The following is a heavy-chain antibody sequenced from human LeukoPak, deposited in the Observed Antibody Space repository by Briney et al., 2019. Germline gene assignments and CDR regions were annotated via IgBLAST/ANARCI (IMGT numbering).Heavy chain of an antibody. Sequence: PGGPLRISCAGPWSTIYRTWVRLVRPAPGEGLEWVAVMRLAGSVTYYVESVKGRFTISRDNTKNLLYLQMNNLRVEDTAVYYCVVDRGARWGQGTLVTVSS. CDR2: MRLAGSVT. CDR1: WSTIYRTW. D-gene: IGHD2-2*01. V-gene: IGHV3-7*01. J-gene: IGHJ4*02. CDR3: VVDRGAR.